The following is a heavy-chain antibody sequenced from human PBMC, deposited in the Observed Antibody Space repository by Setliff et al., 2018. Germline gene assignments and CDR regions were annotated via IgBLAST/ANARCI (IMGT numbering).Heavy chain of an antibody. J-gene: IGHJ3*02. CDR3: ARRGPYYYDNSGYYFLNTFDI. D-gene: IGHD3-22*01. V-gene: IGHV4-34*01. CDR1: GGSFSGYF. Sequence: SETLSLTCAVYGGSFSGYFWSWLRQPPGKGLEWIGEINHSGSTNYNPSLKSRVTISVDTSKNQFSLNLSSVTAADTAVYYCARRGPYYYDNSGYYFLNTFDIWGRGTMVTVSS. CDR2: INHSGST.